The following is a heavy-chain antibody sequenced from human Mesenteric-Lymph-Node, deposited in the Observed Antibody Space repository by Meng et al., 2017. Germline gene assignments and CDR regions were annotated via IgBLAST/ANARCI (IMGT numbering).Heavy chain of an antibody. V-gene: IGHV3-30-3*01. CDR2: ISYDGNKK. Sequence: QVQLVESGGGVVQPGGSLRLSCAASGFTFSNYAMHWVRQAPGKGVEWVAVISYDGNKKYYAESMKGRFTVSRDDSKNTLYLQMNSLRGEDTDVYYCARDDDYANYSLDYWGQGTLVTVSS. J-gene: IGHJ4*02. D-gene: IGHD4-11*01. CDR3: ARDDDYANYSLDY. CDR1: GFTFSNYA.